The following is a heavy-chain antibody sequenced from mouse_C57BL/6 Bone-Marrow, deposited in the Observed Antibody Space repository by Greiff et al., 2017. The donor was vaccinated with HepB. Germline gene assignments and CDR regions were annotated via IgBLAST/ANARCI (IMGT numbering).Heavy chain of an antibody. Sequence: VQLQQSGAELVRPGASVKLSCTASGFNIKDDYMHWVKQRPEQGLEWIGWIDPENGDTEYASQFQGKATITADTSSNPAYLQLSSLTSEDPAVYYFLTRDYYAMDYWGQGTSVTVSS. V-gene: IGHV14-4*01. J-gene: IGHJ4*01. CDR1: GFNIKDDY. CDR3: LTRDYYAMDY. CDR2: IDPENGDT.